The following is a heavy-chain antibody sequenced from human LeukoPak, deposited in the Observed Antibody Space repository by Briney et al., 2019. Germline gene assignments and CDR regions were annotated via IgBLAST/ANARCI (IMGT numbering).Heavy chain of an antibody. Sequence: GSSVKVSCKASGGTFSSYTISWVRQAPGQGLEWMGRIIPILGIANYAQKFQGRVTITADKSTSTAYMELSSLRSGDTAVYYCARASTDYYDSSGYDYWGQGTLVTVSS. J-gene: IGHJ4*02. CDR3: ARASTDYYDSSGYDY. CDR1: GGTFSSYT. D-gene: IGHD3-22*01. V-gene: IGHV1-69*02. CDR2: IIPILGIA.